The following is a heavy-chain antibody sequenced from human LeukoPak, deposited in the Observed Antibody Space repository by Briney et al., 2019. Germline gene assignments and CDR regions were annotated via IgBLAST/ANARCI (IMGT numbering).Heavy chain of an antibody. CDR2: ISGSGGST. D-gene: IGHD6-19*01. CDR3: AKASSAGYYYGMDV. Sequence: GGSLRLSCAASGFTFSSSAMSWVRQAPGKGLEWVSAISGSGGSTYYADSVKGRFTISRDNSKNTLYLQMNSLRAEDTAVYYCAKASSAGYYYGMDVWGQGTTVTVSS. CDR1: GFTFSSSA. V-gene: IGHV3-23*01. J-gene: IGHJ6*02.